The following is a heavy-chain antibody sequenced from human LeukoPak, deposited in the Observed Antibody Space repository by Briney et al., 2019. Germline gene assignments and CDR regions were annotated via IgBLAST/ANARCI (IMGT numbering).Heavy chain of an antibody. D-gene: IGHD3-10*01. CDR1: GFDFNNYD. Sequence: PGGSLRLSCVASGFDFNNYDLHWVRQAPGKGLEWVAFIKFHGHETFYADSVEGRFTFSRDNSRNTVYLQMNSLRSEDTAVYYCARDRDYYKSGSHASTLDYWGQGSLVTVSS. CDR3: ARDRDYYKSGSHASTLDY. V-gene: IGHV3-30*02. J-gene: IGHJ4*02. CDR2: IKFHGHET.